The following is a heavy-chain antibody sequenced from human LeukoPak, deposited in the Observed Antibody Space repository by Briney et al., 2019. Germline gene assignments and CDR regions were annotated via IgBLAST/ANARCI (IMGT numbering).Heavy chain of an antibody. CDR3: ARIHYRNYAPPYYYYYYMDV. D-gene: IGHD4-11*01. V-gene: IGHV1-2*02. CDR1: GYTFTGYY. CDR2: INPNSGGT. Sequence: ASVKVSCKASGYTFTGYYMHWVRQAPGQGLEWMGWINPNSGGTNYAQKFQGRVTMTRDTSISTAYMDLRSLTSDDTAVYYCARIHYRNYAPPYYYYYYMDVWGKGTTVTVSS. J-gene: IGHJ6*03.